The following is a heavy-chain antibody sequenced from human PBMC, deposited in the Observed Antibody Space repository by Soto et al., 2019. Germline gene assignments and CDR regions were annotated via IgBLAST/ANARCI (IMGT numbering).Heavy chain of an antibody. V-gene: IGHV4-31*03. J-gene: IGHJ3*02. CDR1: GGSISSGGYY. D-gene: IGHD5-12*01. Sequence: QVQLQESGPGLVKPSQTLSLTCTVSGGSISSGGYYWSWIRQHPGKGLEWIGYIYYSGSTYYNPSLKSRVTISVATSKTQFSLKLSSVTAADTAVYYCARDYYMVATIPFSAFDIWGQGTMVTVSS. CDR2: IYYSGST. CDR3: ARDYYMVATIPFSAFDI.